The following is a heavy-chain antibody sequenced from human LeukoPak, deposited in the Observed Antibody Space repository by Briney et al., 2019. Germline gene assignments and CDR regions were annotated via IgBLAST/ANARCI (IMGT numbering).Heavy chain of an antibody. V-gene: IGHV1-69*13. CDR1: GGTVSRYA. J-gene: IGHJ4*02. D-gene: IGHD2-2*01. CDR2: IIPIFGTA. CDR3: ARSQTDIVVVPGLDY. Sequence: SVKVTCKASGGTVSRYANSWVRQAPGQGLEWMGGIIPIFGTANYAQKFQGRVTITADESTSTAYMELSSLRSEDTAVYYCARSQTDIVVVPGLDYWGQGTLVTVSS.